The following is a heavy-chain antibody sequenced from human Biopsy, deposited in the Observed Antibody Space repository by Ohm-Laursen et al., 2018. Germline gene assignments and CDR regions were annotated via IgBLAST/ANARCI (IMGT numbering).Heavy chain of an antibody. Sequence: TQTLTLTCSFSGFSLSARGMCVSWIRQAPGTALEWLARVDWDDYKDYSASLQTKLSISKDTSNDQVVLTVNNVDPADTATYYCARTPILIVSAGLVYRHRRHLQGMEVWGQGIAVTVS. CDR1: GFSLSARGMC. CDR2: VDWDDYK. V-gene: IGHV2-70*11. CDR3: ARTPILIVSAGLVYRHRRHLQGMEV. J-gene: IGHJ6*02. D-gene: IGHD6-13*01.